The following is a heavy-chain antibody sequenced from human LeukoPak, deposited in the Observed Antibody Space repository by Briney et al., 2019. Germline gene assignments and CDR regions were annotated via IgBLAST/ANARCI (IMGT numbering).Heavy chain of an antibody. Sequence: GGSLRLFRAASGFTFSSYSMNWVRQAPGKGLEWVSSISSSSSYIYYADSVKGRFTISRDNAKNSLYLQMNSLRAEDTAVYYCARYPGYCSSTSCYVWGQGTLVTVSS. J-gene: IGHJ4*02. CDR1: GFTFSSYS. V-gene: IGHV3-21*01. CDR2: ISSSSSYI. D-gene: IGHD2-2*01. CDR3: ARYPGYCSSTSCYV.